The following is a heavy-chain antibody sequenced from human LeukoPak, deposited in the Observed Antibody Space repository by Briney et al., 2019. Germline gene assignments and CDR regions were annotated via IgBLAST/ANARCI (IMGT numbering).Heavy chain of an antibody. CDR3: AKEHYYGSGSYYNIYYYYGMDV. V-gene: IGHV3-30*18. CDR2: ISYDGSNK. CDR1: GFTFSSYG. Sequence: GGSLRLSCPASGFTFSSYGMHWVRQAPGKGLEWVAVISYDGSNKYYADSVKGRFTISRDNSKNTLYLQMNSLRAEDTAVYYCAKEHYYGSGSYYNIYYYYGMDVWGRGTTVTVSS. D-gene: IGHD3-10*01. J-gene: IGHJ6*04.